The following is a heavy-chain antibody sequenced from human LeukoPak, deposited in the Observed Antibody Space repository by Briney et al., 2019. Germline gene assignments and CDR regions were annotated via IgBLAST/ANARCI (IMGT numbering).Heavy chain of an antibody. V-gene: IGHV3-23*01. CDR2: VSGSGGST. CDR1: GFTFSNYA. CDR3: AREGSQSAFDI. J-gene: IGHJ3*02. Sequence: GGSLRLSCAASGFTFSNYAMSWVRQAPGKWLEWVSAVSGSGGSTYYADSVTGRFTISRDNSKNTLYLQMKSPRAEDTAVYYCAREGSQSAFDIWGQGTMVTVSS.